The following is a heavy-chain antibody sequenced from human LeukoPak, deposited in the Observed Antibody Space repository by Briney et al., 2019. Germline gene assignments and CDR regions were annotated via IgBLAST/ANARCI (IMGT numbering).Heavy chain of an antibody. V-gene: IGHV3-7*01. CDR2: IKQDGSEK. Sequence: GGSLRLSCAASGFTFSNYWMSWVRQAPGKGLEWVANIKQDGSEKYYVDSVKGRFTIPRDNAKNSLYLQMNSLRADDTAVYYCASHPWRSGRYYFDYWGQGTLVTVSS. CDR3: ASHPWRSGRYYFDY. CDR1: GFTFSNYW. D-gene: IGHD3-10*01. J-gene: IGHJ4*02.